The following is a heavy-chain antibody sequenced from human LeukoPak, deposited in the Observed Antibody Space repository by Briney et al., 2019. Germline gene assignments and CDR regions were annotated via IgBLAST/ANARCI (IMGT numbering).Heavy chain of an antibody. D-gene: IGHD2-2*01. CDR3: AKDDGQDCSSTSCCIDY. CDR2: ISWDGGST. V-gene: IGHV3-43*01. CDR1: GFTFDDYS. J-gene: IGHJ4*02. Sequence: HPGGSLRLSCAASGFTFDDYSMHWVRQAPGKGLEWVSLISWDGGSTYYADSVKGRFTISRDNSKNTLYLQMNSLRAEDTAVYYCAKDDGQDCSSTSCCIDYWGQGTLVTVSS.